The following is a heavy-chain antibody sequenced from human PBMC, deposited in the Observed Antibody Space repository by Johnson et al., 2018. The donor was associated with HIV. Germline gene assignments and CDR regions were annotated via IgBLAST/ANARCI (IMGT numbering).Heavy chain of an antibody. J-gene: IGHJ3*02. D-gene: IGHD4-17*01. V-gene: IGHV3-53*01. CDR2: IYSGGST. Sequence: VQLVESGGGLTQPGGSLRLSCAASGFTVRSNYMSWVRQAPGKGLEWVSVIYSGGSTYYADSVKGRFTISRDNSKNTLYLQMNSLRAEDTAVYYCASRYGDYGLGAFDIWGQVTMVTVSS. CDR3: ASRYGDYGLGAFDI. CDR1: GFTVRSNY.